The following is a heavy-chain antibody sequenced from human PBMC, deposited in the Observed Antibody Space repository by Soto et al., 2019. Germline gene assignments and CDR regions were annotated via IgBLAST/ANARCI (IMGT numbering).Heavy chain of an antibody. Sequence: GGSLRLSCAASGFTFSSYAMSWVRQAPGKGLEWVSATSGSGGSTYYADSVKGRFTISRDNSKNTLYLQMNSLRAEDTAVYYCAKHSSGWELFDYWGQGTLVTVSS. J-gene: IGHJ4*02. D-gene: IGHD6-19*01. CDR2: TSGSGGST. V-gene: IGHV3-23*01. CDR3: AKHSSGWELFDY. CDR1: GFTFSSYA.